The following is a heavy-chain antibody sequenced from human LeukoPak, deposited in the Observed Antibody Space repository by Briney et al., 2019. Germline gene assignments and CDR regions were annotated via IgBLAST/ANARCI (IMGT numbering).Heavy chain of an antibody. Sequence: GGSLRLSCAASGFTFSSYTMRWVRQAPGKGLGRVAVISYDGSNKYYADSVRGRFTISRDNSKHTLYLQMNSLRAEDTAVYYCARLTPDYGDYSPFDYWGQGTLVTVSS. J-gene: IGHJ4*02. CDR3: ARLTPDYGDYSPFDY. CDR2: ISYDGSNK. D-gene: IGHD4-17*01. CDR1: GFTFSSYT. V-gene: IGHV3-30-3*01.